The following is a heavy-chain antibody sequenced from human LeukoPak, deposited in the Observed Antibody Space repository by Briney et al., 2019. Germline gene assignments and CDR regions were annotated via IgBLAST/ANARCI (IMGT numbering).Heavy chain of an antibody. CDR1: GGTFSSYA. CDR2: IIPILGIA. D-gene: IGHD3-10*02. V-gene: IGHV1-69*04. J-gene: IGHJ4*02. CDR3: ASIPRPITMYYFDY. Sequence: GASVKVSCKASGGTFSSYAIIWVRQAPGQGLEWMGRIIPILGIANYAQKFQGRVTITADKSTSTAYMELSSLRSEDTAVYYCASIPRPITMYYFDYWGQGTLVTVSS.